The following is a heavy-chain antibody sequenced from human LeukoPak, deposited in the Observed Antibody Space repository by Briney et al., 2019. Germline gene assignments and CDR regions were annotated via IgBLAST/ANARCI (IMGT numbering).Heavy chain of an antibody. CDR2: INTDGSST. J-gene: IGHJ4*02. CDR3: ARDSYDFWSGYFYSNSGFDY. D-gene: IGHD3-3*01. V-gene: IGHV3-74*01. Sequence: GGSLRLSCAASGFTFSSYWMHWVRQAPGKGLVWVSRINTDGSSTSYADSVKGRFTISRDNAKNTLYLQMNSLRAEDTAVYYCARDSYDFWSGYFYSNSGFDYWGQGTLVTVSS. CDR1: GFTFSSYW.